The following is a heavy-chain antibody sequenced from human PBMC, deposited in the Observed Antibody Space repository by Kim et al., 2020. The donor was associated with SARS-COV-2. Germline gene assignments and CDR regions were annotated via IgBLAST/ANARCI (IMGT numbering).Heavy chain of an antibody. J-gene: IGHJ4*02. Sequence: SETLSLTCTVSGGSVSSGSYYWSWIRQPPGKGLEWIGYIYYSGSTNYNSSLKSRVTISVHTSKNQFSLKLSSVTAADTAVYYCARMLLYGDYVDYWGQATLVTVSS. D-gene: IGHD2-2*02. CDR2: IYYSGST. CDR1: GGSVSSGSYY. CDR3: ARMLLYGDYVDY. V-gene: IGHV4-61*01.